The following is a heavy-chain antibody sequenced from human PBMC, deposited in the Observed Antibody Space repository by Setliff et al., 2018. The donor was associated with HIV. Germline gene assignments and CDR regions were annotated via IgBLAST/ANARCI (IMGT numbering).Heavy chain of an antibody. Sequence: GASVKVSCKASGYTFTGWYMHWVRQAPGQGLEWMGWINPNSGATNYAQTFQGRVTMTRDTSISTLYMELSSLTYEDTAGYYCARGTGVGGVIITGGLDVWGKGTTVTV. J-gene: IGHJ6*03. D-gene: IGHD3-10*01. CDR1: GYTFTGWY. CDR3: ARGTGVGGVIITGGLDV. CDR2: INPNSGAT. V-gene: IGHV1-2*02.